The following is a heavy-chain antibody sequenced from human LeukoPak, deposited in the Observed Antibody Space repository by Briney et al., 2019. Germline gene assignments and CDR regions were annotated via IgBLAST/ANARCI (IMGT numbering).Heavy chain of an antibody. Sequence: GGSLRLSCAASGFTFSSYWMSWVRQAPGKGLEWVANIKQDGSEKYYVDSVKGRFTISRDNAKNSLYLQTNSLRAEDTAVYYCARDSISYYYDSSGYYTVGIGAFDIWGQGTMVTVSS. CDR1: GFTFSSYW. CDR2: IKQDGSEK. V-gene: IGHV3-7*01. D-gene: IGHD3-22*01. CDR3: ARDSISYYYDSSGYYTVGIGAFDI. J-gene: IGHJ3*02.